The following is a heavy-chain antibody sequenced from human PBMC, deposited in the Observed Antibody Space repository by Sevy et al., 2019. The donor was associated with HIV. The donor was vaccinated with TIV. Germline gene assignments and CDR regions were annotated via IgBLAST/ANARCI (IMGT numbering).Heavy chain of an antibody. CDR2: LSFGCGRI. Sequence: GGSLRLSCVASGFNFNIYSMSWVRQAPGKGLEWVSTLSFGCGRINHADSVQGRFTMSRDDSKKTVCLEMNSLRAEDTAGYYCAREGCTRPHDRWGQGTLVTVSS. V-gene: IGHV3-23*01. D-gene: IGHD2-8*01. CDR3: AREGCTRPHDR. CDR1: GFNFNIYS. J-gene: IGHJ5*02.